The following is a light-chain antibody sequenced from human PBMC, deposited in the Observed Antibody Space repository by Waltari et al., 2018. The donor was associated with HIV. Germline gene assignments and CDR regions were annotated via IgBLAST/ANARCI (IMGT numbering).Light chain of an antibody. CDR2: EVS. Sequence: QSALTQPPSASGSPVQSLTISCTGTSSDVGGYNYVSWYQQHPGKAPKFIIYEVSKRPSGVPDRFSGSKSGNTASLTVSGLQAEDEADYYCSSYAGSNWVFGGGTKLTVL. CDR1: SSDVGGYNY. J-gene: IGLJ3*02. CDR3: SSYAGSNWV. V-gene: IGLV2-8*01.